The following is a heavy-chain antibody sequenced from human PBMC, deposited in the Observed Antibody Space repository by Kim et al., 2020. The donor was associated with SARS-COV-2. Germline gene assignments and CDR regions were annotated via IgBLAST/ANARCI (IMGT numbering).Heavy chain of an antibody. CDR3: AKGRVPPFGSTFEY. CDR1: GFTVSAYG. J-gene: IGHJ4*02. D-gene: IGHD3-10*01. CDR2: ISARGSDI. Sequence: GGSLRLSCAASGFTVSAYGMTWVRQAPRKGLEWVSSISARGSDIGYADSVKGRFTISRDTSKNTLYLQMNSLRAEDTAVYYCAKGRVPPFGSTFEYWGQGTLVTVSS. V-gene: IGHV3-23*01.